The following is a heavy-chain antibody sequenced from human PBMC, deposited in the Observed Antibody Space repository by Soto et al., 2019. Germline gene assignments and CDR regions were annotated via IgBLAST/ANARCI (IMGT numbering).Heavy chain of an antibody. J-gene: IGHJ4*02. CDR2: IYYSGST. V-gene: IGHV4-59*01. CDR1: GGSISSYY. CDR3: ARLSLYDFWSGYHFAFDY. Sequence: SETLSLTCTVSGGSISSYYWSWIRQPPGKGLEWIGYIYYSGSTNYNPSLKSRVTISVDTSKNQFSLKLSSVTAADTAVYYCARLSLYDFWSGYHFAFDYWGQGTLVTVSS. D-gene: IGHD3-3*01.